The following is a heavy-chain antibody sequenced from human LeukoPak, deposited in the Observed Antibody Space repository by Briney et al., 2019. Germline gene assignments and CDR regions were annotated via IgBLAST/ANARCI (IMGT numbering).Heavy chain of an antibody. CDR3: ARDRGHCSGGSCYDYYYGMDV. CDR1: GFTVSSNY. J-gene: IGHJ6*02. Sequence: GGSLRLSCAASGFTVSSNYMSWVRQAPGKGLEWVSVIYSGGSTYYADSVKGRFTISRDNSKNTLYLQMNSLRAEDTAVYYCARDRGHCSGGSCYDYYYGMDVWGQGTTVTVSS. CDR2: IYSGGST. D-gene: IGHD2-15*01. V-gene: IGHV3-66*01.